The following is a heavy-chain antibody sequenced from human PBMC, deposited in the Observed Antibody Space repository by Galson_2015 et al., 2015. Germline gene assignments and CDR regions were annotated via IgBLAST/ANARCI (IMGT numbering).Heavy chain of an antibody. J-gene: IGHJ1*01. V-gene: IGHV1-3*01. Sequence: SVKVSCKASGYTFTSYAMHWVRQAPRQRLEWMGWINAGNGNTKYSQKFQGRVTITRDTSASTAYMELSSLRSEDTAVYYCARVRGPAEYFQHWGQGTLVTVSS. CDR3: ARVRGPAEYFQH. CDR2: INAGNGNT. CDR1: GYTFTSYA.